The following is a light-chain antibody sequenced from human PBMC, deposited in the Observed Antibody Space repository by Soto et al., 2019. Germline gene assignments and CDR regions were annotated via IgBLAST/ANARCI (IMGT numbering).Light chain of an antibody. CDR2: APS. CDR3: QQSYSTLYT. J-gene: IGKJ2*01. CDR1: QSISSY. V-gene: IGKV1-39*01. Sequence: DIQMTQSPSSLSASVGDRVTITCRASQSISSYLNWYQQKPGKAPKLLIYAPSSLQSGVPSRFSGSGSGTDFHLTISSLQPEDFATYYCQQSYSTLYTFGQGTKLEIK.